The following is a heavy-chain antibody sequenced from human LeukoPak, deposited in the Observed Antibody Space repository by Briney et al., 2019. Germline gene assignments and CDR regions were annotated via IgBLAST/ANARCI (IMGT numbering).Heavy chain of an antibody. CDR3: AQTQLVNFDY. V-gene: IGHV3-9*01. D-gene: IGHD1-1*01. J-gene: IGHJ4*02. CDR1: GFTFDDYA. CDR2: ITWNSGAV. Sequence: GGSLRLSCAASGFTFDDYAMHWVRQAPGKGLEWVSGITWNSGAVGYADSVKGRFTISRDNAKNSVYLQMNSLRAEDTAVYYCAQTQLVNFDYWGQGTLVTVSS.